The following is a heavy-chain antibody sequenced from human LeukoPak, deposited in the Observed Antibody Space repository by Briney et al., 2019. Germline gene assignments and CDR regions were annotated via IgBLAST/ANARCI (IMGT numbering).Heavy chain of an antibody. CDR2: ISSSSSYI. CDR3: ARAVVATIYYDYGMDV. D-gene: IGHD5-12*01. J-gene: IGHJ6*02. CDR1: GFTFSSYS. V-gene: IGHV3-21*01. Sequence: GGSLRLSCAASGFTFSSYSMNWVRQAPGKGLEWVSSISSSSSYIYYADSVKGRFTISRDNAKNSLYLQVNSLRAEDMAVYYCARAVVATIYYDYGMDVWGQGTTVTVSS.